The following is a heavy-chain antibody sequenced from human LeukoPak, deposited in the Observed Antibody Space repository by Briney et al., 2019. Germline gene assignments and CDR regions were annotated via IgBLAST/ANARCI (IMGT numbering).Heavy chain of an antibody. D-gene: IGHD3/OR15-3a*01. CDR3: ARSLGL. CDR2: IKQDGSEK. J-gene: IGHJ4*02. V-gene: IGHV3-7*03. CDR1: GFTFSRSW. Sequence: GGSLRLSCAASGFTFSRSWMSWVRQAPGKGLEWVANIKQDGSEKHYVDSVKGRFTISRDNAKNSLYLQMNSLRVEDTAMYYCARSLGLWGQGTLVTVSS.